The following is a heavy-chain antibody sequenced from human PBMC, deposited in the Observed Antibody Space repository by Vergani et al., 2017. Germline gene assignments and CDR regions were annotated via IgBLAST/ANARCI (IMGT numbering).Heavy chain of an antibody. J-gene: IGHJ6*02. Sequence: EVQLVESGGGLVQFGGSLRLSCAASGFTFNHYAMNWVRQAPGKGLEWVSGISGSGGSTYYAGSVKGRFTISRDSSKNTLYLQMNSLSAGDTAVYYCAKANPRNSGYDYLYYYHAMDVWGQGTTVTVSS. D-gene: IGHD5-12*01. CDR1: GFTFNHYA. CDR2: ISGSGGST. V-gene: IGHV3-23*04. CDR3: AKANPRNSGYDYLYYYHAMDV.